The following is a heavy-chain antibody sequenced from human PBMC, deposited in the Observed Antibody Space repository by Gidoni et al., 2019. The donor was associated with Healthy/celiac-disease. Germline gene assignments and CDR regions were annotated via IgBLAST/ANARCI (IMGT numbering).Heavy chain of an antibody. J-gene: IGHJ2*01. CDR1: GFTVSSNY. CDR3: ARGTLAAAGYWYFDL. CDR2: IYSGGST. Sequence: EVQLVESGGGLVQPGGSLRLSCAASGFTVSSNYMSWVRQAPGKGLEWVSVIYSGGSTYYADSVKGRFTISRDNSKNTLYLQMNSLRAEDTAVYYCARGTLAAAGYWYFDLWGRGTLVTVSS. D-gene: IGHD6-13*01. V-gene: IGHV3-66*02.